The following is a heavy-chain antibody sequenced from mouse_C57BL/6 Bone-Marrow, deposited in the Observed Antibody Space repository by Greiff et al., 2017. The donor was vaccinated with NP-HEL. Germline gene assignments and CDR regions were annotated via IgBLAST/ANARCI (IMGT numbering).Heavy chain of an antibody. CDR2: IYYSGTI. V-gene: IGHV3-5*01. CDR3: ARLYYGSSYWYFDV. Sequence: EVKLVESGPGLVKPSQTVFLTCTVTGISITTGNYRWSWIRQFPGNKLEWIGYIYYSGTITYNPSLTSRTTITRDTPKNQFFLEMNSLTAEDTATYYCARLYYGSSYWYFDVWGTGTTVTVSS. CDR1: GISITTGNYR. D-gene: IGHD1-1*01. J-gene: IGHJ1*03.